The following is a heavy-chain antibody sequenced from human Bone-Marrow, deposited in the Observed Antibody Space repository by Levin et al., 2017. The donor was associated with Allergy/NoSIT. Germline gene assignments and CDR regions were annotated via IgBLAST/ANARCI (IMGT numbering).Heavy chain of an antibody. D-gene: IGHD1-26*01. CDR2: IYRSGST. V-gene: IGHV4-31*03. J-gene: IGHJ4*02. CDR1: GAPIINGNYY. Sequence: NTSETLSLTCTVSGAPIINGNYYWSWIRQHPGEGLDWIGYIYRSGSTYYRPSLNSRVTISLDTSKNQFSLNLSSVTDADTAVYYCARDRGVGARVFDYWGQGILVTVSS. CDR3: ARDRGVGARVFDY.